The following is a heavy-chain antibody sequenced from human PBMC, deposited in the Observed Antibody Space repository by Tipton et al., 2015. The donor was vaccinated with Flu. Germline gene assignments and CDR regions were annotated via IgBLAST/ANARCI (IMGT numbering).Heavy chain of an antibody. CDR3: ARDEDTSMGTH. V-gene: IGHV4-31*03. CDR2: IHYSGTT. D-gene: IGHD5-18*01. CDR1: GGSISTINYY. J-gene: IGHJ4*02. Sequence: TLSLTCTVSGGSISTINYYWGWIRQHPGKGLEWIGYIHYSGTTYYSPSLRSRVTISVDTSKNQFSLKLNSLTAADTAVYYCARDEDTSMGTHWGQGTLVTVSS.